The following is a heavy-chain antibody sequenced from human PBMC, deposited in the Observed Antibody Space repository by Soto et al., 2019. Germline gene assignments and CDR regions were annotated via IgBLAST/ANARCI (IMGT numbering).Heavy chain of an antibody. D-gene: IGHD2-15*01. V-gene: IGHV3-30-3*01. Sequence: QVQLVESGGGVVQPGRSLRLSCAASGFTFSSYAMHWVRQAPGKGLEWVAVISYDGSNKYYADSVKGRFTISRDNSKNTLYLQMNSLRADDTAVYYCATAPPYCSGGSCYYRYNYWGQGTLVTVSS. CDR1: GFTFSSYA. J-gene: IGHJ4*02. CDR2: ISYDGSNK. CDR3: ATAPPYCSGGSCYYRYNY.